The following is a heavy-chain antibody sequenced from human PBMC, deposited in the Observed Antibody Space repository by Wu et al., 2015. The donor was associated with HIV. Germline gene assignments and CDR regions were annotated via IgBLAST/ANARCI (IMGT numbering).Heavy chain of an antibody. CDR1: GYNFDSYG. CDR2: ISGNNGKT. J-gene: IGHJ4*02. Sequence: QVQLVQSGGEMKKPGASAKVACTASGYNFDSYGVNWVRQAPGQGLEWMGWISGNNGKTKYSQKFQGRVTMTRDTAVSTAYMELNSLRSDDTAVYYCARLQSLSGFYSNADYWGQGTLVTVSS. D-gene: IGHD3-22*01. V-gene: IGHV1-18*01. CDR3: ARLQSLSGFYSNADY.